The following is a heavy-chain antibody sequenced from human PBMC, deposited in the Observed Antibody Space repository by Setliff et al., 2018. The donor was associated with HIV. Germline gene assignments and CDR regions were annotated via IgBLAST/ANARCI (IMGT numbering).Heavy chain of an antibody. CDR1: VFTFTTYD. CDR2: ITDSGA. D-gene: IGHD6-19*01. Sequence: GGSLRLSCVASVFTFTTYDMTWVRQAPGKGLEWVSYITDSGAYYADSVKGRFTISRDTSKNALYLQLNSLRAEDTAVYYCAKNAIAVAVAFDIWGQGTMVTVSS. V-gene: IGHV3-23*01. J-gene: IGHJ3*02. CDR3: AKNAIAVAVAFDI.